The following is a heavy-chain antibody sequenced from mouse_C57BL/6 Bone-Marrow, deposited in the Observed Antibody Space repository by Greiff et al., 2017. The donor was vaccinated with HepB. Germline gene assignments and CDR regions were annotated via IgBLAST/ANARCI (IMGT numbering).Heavy chain of an antibody. Sequence: EVQLQQSGPGLVKPSQSLSLTCSVTGYSITSGYYWNWTRQFPGNKLEWMGYISYDGSNNYNPSLKNRISINRDTSKNQFFLKLNSVTTEDTATYYCARGRSIFFWGQGTTLTVSS. J-gene: IGHJ2*01. V-gene: IGHV3-6*01. CDR3: ARGRSIFF. CDR1: GYSITSGYY. CDR2: ISYDGSN.